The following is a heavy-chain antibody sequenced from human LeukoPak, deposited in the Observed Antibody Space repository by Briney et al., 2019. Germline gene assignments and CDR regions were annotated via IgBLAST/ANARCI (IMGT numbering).Heavy chain of an antibody. J-gene: IGHJ4*02. Sequence: PGGSLRLSCAASGFTVSSNYMTWVRQAPGKGLEWIGEINHSGSTNYNPSLKSRVTISVDTSKNQFSLKLSSVTAADTAVYYCARGYYGLGDYWGQGTLVTVSS. CDR1: GFTVSSNY. CDR3: ARGYYGLGDY. D-gene: IGHD3-10*01. CDR2: INHSGST. V-gene: IGHV4-34*01.